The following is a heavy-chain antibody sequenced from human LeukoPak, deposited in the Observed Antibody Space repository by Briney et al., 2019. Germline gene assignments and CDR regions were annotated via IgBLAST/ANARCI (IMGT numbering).Heavy chain of an antibody. V-gene: IGHV3-7*01. CDR2: IKQDGSEK. Sequence: GGSLRLSCAASGFTFSSYWMSWVRKAPGKGLEWVANIKQDGSEKYYVDSLKGRFTISRDNAKNSLYLQMNSLRAEDTAVYYCARDGVTGYYDSSGYVYWGQGTLVTVSS. CDR1: GFTFSSYW. CDR3: ARDGVTGYYDSSGYVY. D-gene: IGHD3-22*01. J-gene: IGHJ4*02.